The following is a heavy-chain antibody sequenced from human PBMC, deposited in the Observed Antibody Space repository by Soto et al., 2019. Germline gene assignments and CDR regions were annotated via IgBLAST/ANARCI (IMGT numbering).Heavy chain of an antibody. V-gene: IGHV4-4*02. J-gene: IGHJ6*02. Sequence: TSETLSLTCAVSGGSISSSNWWSWVRQPPGKGLEWIGEIYHSGSTNYNPSLKSRVTISVDKSKNQFSLKLSSVTAADTAVYYCARDERQFGEKYYYGMDVWGQGTTVTVSS. CDR3: ARDERQFGEKYYYGMDV. CDR2: IYHSGST. CDR1: GGSISSSNW. D-gene: IGHD3-10*01.